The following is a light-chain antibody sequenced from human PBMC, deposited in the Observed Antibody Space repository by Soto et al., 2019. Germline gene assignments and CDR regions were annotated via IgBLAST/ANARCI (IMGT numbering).Light chain of an antibody. V-gene: IGKV3-20*01. J-gene: IGKJ5*01. Sequence: EIVLTQSPGTLSLSPGEGATISCRASQSVSSRYLAWYQQKPDQAPRLLIYGASSRATGIPDRFSGSGSGTDFTLTISRLEPEDFAVYYCQQYGSSPPTITFGQGTRLEIK. CDR2: GAS. CDR3: QQYGSSPPTIT. CDR1: QSVSSRY.